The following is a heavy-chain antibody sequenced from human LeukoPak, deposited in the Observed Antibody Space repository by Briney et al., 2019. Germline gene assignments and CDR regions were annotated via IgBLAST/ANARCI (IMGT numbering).Heavy chain of an antibody. D-gene: IGHD3-10*01. J-gene: IGHJ3*02. Sequence: GGSLRLSCAASGFTFSSYGIHWVRQAPGKGLEWVAVISYDGSNKFYADSVKGRFTISRDNAKNTLSLQMNSLRAEDTAVYYCARGSHAFDMWGQGTMVTVSS. CDR1: GFTFSSYG. V-gene: IGHV3-30*03. CDR2: ISYDGSNK. CDR3: ARGSHAFDM.